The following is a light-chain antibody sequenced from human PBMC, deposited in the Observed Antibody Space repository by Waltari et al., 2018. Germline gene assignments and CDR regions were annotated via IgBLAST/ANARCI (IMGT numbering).Light chain of an antibody. Sequence: QTALTQPASVSGSPGQSITISCTGTSSDVGGYNYVSWYQQHPGKAPKLMIYDVSNRPCGVSNRFSGSKTGKSASLTISVLQSEDEADYYCSSYTSSSTRVFGTGTKVTVL. CDR1: SSDVGGYNY. J-gene: IGLJ1*01. CDR2: DVS. V-gene: IGLV2-14*01. CDR3: SSYTSSSTRV.